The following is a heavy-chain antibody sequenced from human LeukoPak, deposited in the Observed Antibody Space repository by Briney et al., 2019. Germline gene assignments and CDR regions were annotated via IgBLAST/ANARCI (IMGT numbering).Heavy chain of an antibody. Sequence: GGSLRLSCVASGFTFSYYSMSWVRQAPGKGLECVSAITTSGSSTYYADSVKGRFTISRDNSKNTLYLLMNSLRAEDTAVYYCARACSGGSCYLAAFDVWGQGTMVTVSS. CDR3: ARACSGGSCYLAAFDV. D-gene: IGHD2-15*01. J-gene: IGHJ3*01. CDR1: GFTFSYYS. CDR2: ITTSGSST. V-gene: IGHV3-23*01.